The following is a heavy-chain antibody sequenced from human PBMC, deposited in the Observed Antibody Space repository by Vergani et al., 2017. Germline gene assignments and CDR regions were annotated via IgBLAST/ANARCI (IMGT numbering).Heavy chain of an antibody. V-gene: IGHV4-59*01. CDR2: IYYSGST. CDR1: GGSISSYY. Sequence: QVQLQESGPGLVKPSETLSLTCTVSGGSISSYYWSWIRQPPGKGLEWIGYIYYSGSTNYNPSLKSRVTISVDTSKNQFSLKLSSVTAADTAVYYGARGIIAAAFNWFDPWGQGTLVTVAS. CDR3: ARGIIAAAFNWFDP. D-gene: IGHD6-13*01. J-gene: IGHJ5*02.